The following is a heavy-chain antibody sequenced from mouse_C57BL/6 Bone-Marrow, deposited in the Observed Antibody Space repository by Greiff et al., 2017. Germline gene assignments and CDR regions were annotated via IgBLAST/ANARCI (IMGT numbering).Heavy chain of an antibody. CDR1: GYTFTEYT. CDR3: ARHEETEGAMDY. Sequence: QVQLKESGAELVKPGASVKLSCKASGYTFTEYTIHWVKQRPGQGLEWIGWFYPGSGSIKYNEKFKDKATLTADKSSRTVYMGLSRLTSEDSAVYFCARHEETEGAMDYWGQGTSVTVSS. D-gene: IGHD4-1*01. J-gene: IGHJ4*01. CDR2: FYPGSGSI. V-gene: IGHV1-62-2*01.